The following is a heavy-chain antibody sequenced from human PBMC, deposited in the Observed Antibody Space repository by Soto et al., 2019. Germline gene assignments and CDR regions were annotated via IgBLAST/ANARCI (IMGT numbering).Heavy chain of an antibody. CDR1: GYSFTSYY. CDR2: VNPSGGQA. Sequence: ASVKVSCKASGYSFTSYYIHWVRQAPGQGLEWMGVVNPSGGQATYAQKLQGRVTMTTDTSTSTAYMELRSLRSDDTAVYYCAVAGPREYNWFDPWGEGTLVTVS. J-gene: IGHJ5*02. D-gene: IGHD6-19*01. CDR3: AVAGPREYNWFDP. V-gene: IGHV1-46*01.